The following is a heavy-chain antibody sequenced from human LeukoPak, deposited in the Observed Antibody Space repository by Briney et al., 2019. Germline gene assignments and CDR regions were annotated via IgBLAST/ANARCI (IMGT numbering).Heavy chain of an antibody. CDR2: ISYDGSNK. V-gene: IGHV3-30*04. D-gene: IGHD3-22*01. CDR3: ARAYYYDSSGYHLDY. CDR1: GFTFSSYA. Sequence: GGSLRLSCAASGFTFSSYAMHWVRQAPGKGLEWVAVISYDGSNKYYADSVKGRFTISRDNSKNTLYLQMNSLRAEDTAVYYCARAYYYDSSGYHLDYWGQGTLVTVSS. J-gene: IGHJ4*02.